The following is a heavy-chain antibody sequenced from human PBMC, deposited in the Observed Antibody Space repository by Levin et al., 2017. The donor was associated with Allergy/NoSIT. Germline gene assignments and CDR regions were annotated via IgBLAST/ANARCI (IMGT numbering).Heavy chain of an antibody. D-gene: IGHD3-9*01. CDR2: INHSGST. V-gene: IGHV4-34*01. CDR1: GGSFSGYY. CDR3: ARLNYDILNAEGYYFDY. J-gene: IGHJ4*02. Sequence: SETLSLTCAVYGGSFSGYYWSWIRQPPGKGLEWIGEINHSGSTNYNPSLKSRVTISVDTSKNQFSLKLSSVTAADTAVYYCARLNYDILNAEGYYFDYWGQGTLVTVSS.